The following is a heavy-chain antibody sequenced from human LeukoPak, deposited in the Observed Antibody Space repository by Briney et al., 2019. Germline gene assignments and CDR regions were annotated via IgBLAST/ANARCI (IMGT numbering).Heavy chain of an antibody. D-gene: IGHD3-22*01. V-gene: IGHV4-61*02. CDR1: GYSISSGSYY. CDR2: IYTSGST. J-gene: IGHJ4*02. Sequence: SETLSLTCAVSGYSISSGSYYWSWIRQPAGKGLEWIGRIYTSGSTNYNPSLKSRVTISVDTSKNQFSLKLSSVTAADTAVYYCARRYYDSSGYYSGFDYWGQGTLVTVSS. CDR3: ARRYYDSSGYYSGFDY.